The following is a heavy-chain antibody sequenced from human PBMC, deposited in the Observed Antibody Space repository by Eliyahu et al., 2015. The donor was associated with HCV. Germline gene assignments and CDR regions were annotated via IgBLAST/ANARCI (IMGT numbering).Heavy chain of an antibody. D-gene: IGHD6-19*01. J-gene: IGHJ5*02. CDR3: ASGGGGIAVTGTGGWFDP. V-gene: IGHV4-59*01. CDR2: IHYSGST. Sequence: QVQLQESGPGLVKPSETLSLTCTVPGGSITTYSWSWLRPPPGKGLEWIGYIHYSGSTNYNPSLKSRVTISLDTSKNQFSLNLTSVTAADTAMYYCASGGGGIAVTGTGGWFDPWGQGTLVTVSS. CDR1: GGSITTYS.